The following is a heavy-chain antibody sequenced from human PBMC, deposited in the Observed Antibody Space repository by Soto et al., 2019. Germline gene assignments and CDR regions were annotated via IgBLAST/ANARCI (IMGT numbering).Heavy chain of an antibody. V-gene: IGHV1-46*01. D-gene: IGHD3-22*01. J-gene: IGHJ4*02. CDR3: ARDFYYDSSGYYFDY. Sequence: ASVKVSCKASGGTFSSYAISWVRQAPGQGLEWMGIINPSGGSTSYAQKFQGRVTMTRDTSTSTVYMELSSLRSEDTAVYYCARDFYYDSSGYYFDYWGQGTLVTVSS. CDR2: INPSGGST. CDR1: GGTFSSYA.